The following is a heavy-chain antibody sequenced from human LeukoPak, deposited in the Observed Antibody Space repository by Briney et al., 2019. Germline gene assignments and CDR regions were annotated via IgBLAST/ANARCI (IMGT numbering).Heavy chain of an antibody. D-gene: IGHD2-2*01. CDR1: GGTFSSYA. V-gene: IGHV1-69*05. CDR3: ARGRVVVPAANSYYYMDV. CDR2: IIPIFGTA. Sequence: ASVKVSCKASGGTFSSYAISWVRQAPGQGLEWMGGIIPIFGTANYAQKFQGRVTITTDESTSTAYMELSSLRSEDTAVYYCARGRVVVPAANSYYYMDVWGKGTTVTVFS. J-gene: IGHJ6*03.